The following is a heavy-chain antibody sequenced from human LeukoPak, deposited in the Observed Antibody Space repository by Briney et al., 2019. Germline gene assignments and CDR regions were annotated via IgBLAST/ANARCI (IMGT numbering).Heavy chain of an antibody. CDR3: ARDAQYYDFWSGYYTNWFDP. J-gene: IGHJ5*02. CDR2: IIPIFGTA. D-gene: IGHD3-3*01. CDR1: GGTFSSYA. Sequence: SVKVSCKASGGTFSSYAISWVRQAPGQGLEWMGGIIPIFGTANYAQKFQGRVTITTDESTSTAYMELSSLRSEDTAVYYCARDAQYYDFWSGYYTNWFDPRGQGTLVTVSS. V-gene: IGHV1-69*05.